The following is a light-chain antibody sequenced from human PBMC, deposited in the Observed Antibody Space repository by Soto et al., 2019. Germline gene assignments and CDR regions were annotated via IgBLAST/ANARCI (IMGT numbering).Light chain of an antibody. J-gene: IGKJ5*01. V-gene: IGKV1-39*01. CDR3: QQRSNWPIT. CDR1: QNIHSF. CDR2: GGS. Sequence: DIQMTQSPSSLAASVGERVTITCRASQNIHSFLNWYQQKPGKAPQVLIYGGSALQSGVPSRFSGSGSGTDFTLTISSLEPEDFAVYYCQQRSNWPITFGQGTRLEIK.